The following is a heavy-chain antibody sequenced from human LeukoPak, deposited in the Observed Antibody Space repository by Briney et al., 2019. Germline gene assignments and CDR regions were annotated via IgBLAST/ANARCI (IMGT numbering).Heavy chain of an antibody. CDR3: TRDSSSGWLHFDY. CDR2: IYHSGST. J-gene: IGHJ4*02. V-gene: IGHV4-59*01. CDR1: GGSISTYY. D-gene: IGHD6-19*01. Sequence: SETLSLTCTVSGGSISTYYWSWIRQPPGKRLEWIGYIYHSGSTKYNPSLKSRVTISVDTSKNQFSLKLSSVTAADTAVYYCTRDSSSGWLHFDYWGQGALVTVSS.